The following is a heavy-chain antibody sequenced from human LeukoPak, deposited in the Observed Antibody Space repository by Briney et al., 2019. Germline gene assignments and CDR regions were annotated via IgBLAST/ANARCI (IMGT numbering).Heavy chain of an antibody. CDR2: ISSSGST. CDR1: GFTFSDYY. CDR3: AKDRDIVGATNGPGY. D-gene: IGHD1-26*01. Sequence: GGSLRLSCAASGFTFSDYYMSWIRQAPGKGLEWVSYISSSGSTYYADSVKGRFTISRDNSKNTLYLQMNSLRAEDTAVYYCAKDRDIVGATNGPGYWGQGTLVTVSS. V-gene: IGHV3-11*01. J-gene: IGHJ4*02.